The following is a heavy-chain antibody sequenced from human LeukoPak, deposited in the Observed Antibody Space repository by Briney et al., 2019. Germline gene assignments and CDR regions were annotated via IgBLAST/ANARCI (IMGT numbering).Heavy chain of an antibody. CDR3: ARVIAAATYYYYGMDV. CDR1: GGTFSSYA. CDR2: IIPIFGTA. V-gene: IGHV1-69*13. J-gene: IGHJ6*02. D-gene: IGHD6-13*01. Sequence: ASVKVSCKASGGTFSSYAISWVRQGTGQGLEWMGGIIPIFGTANYAQKFQGRVTITADESTSTGYMELSSLRSEDTAVYYCARVIAAATYYYYGMDVWGQGTTVTVSS.